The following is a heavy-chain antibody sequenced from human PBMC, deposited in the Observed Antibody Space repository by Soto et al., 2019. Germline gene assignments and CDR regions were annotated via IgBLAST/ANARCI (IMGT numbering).Heavy chain of an antibody. J-gene: IGHJ5*02. V-gene: IGHV4-30-2*01. Sequence: QLPLQESGSGLVKPSQTLSLTCAVSGGSISSGGYSWSWIRQPPGKGLEWIGYIYHSGSTYYNPSLKSRVTISVDRSKNQFSLKRSSVTAADTAVYYCARVPTPGGQGTLVTVSS. CDR1: GGSISSGGYS. CDR2: IYHSGST. CDR3: ARVPTP. D-gene: IGHD2-2*01.